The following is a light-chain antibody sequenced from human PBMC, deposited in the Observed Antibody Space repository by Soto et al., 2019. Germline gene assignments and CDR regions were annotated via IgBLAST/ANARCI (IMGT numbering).Light chain of an antibody. CDR3: QSYDIALSASGV. CDR2: IHN. J-gene: IGLJ3*02. Sequence: QSALTQPPSVSGAPGQRVTISCTGSTSNIGAGYDVHWYQQLPGAAPTLLISIHNNRPSGVPDRFFGSKSGTSASLTIIGLQAEDEADYYCQSYDIALSASGVFGGGTKVTVL. CDR1: TSNIGAGYD. V-gene: IGLV1-40*01.